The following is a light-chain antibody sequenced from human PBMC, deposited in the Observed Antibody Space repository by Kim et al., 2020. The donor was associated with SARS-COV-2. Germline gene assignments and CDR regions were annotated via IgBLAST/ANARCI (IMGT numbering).Light chain of an antibody. CDR3: QVWDSSSDHVV. V-gene: IGLV3-21*04. CDR2: YDS. CDR1: NIGSKS. Sequence: APGKAARITCGGNNIGSKSVHWSRQKPGQAPVLVIYYDSDRPSGIPERFSGSNSGNTATLTISRVEAGDEADYYCQVWDSSSDHVVFGGGTQLTVL. J-gene: IGLJ2*01.